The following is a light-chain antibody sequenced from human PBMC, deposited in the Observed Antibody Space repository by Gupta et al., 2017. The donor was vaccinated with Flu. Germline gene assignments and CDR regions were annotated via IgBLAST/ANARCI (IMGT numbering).Light chain of an antibody. J-gene: IGLJ1*01. Sequence: SSDVGGYNSVSWYQQHPGKAPKLMIYDVSYRPSGVSNRFSGSKSGNTASLTISGLQAEDEADYYCSSYTSSSALYVFGTGTKVTVL. CDR1: SSDVGGYNS. V-gene: IGLV2-14*04. CDR3: SSYTSSSALYV. CDR2: DVS.